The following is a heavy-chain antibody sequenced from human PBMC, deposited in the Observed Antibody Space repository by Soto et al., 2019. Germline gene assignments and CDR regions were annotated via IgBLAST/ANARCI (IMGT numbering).Heavy chain of an antibody. CDR1: GGSISSYY. V-gene: IGHV4-59*01. Sequence: SGTLSLTCTVSGGSISSYYWSWIRQPPGKGLEWIGYMYNTGSTIYNPSLKSRVTISVDTSKNQFSLKLNSVTAADTAVYYCARDHNGRDIQSVVGWFDPWGQGTLVTVSS. D-gene: IGHD2-15*01. J-gene: IGHJ5*02. CDR3: ARDHNGRDIQSVVGWFDP. CDR2: MYNTGST.